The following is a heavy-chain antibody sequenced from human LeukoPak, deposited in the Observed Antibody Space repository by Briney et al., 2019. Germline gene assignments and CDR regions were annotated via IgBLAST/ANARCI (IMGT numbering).Heavy chain of an antibody. V-gene: IGHV1-69*13. CDR1: GGTFSRYA. J-gene: IGHJ4*02. CDR2: IIPIFGTA. Sequence: SVKVSCKTSGGTFSRYAISWVRQAPGQGLEWMGGIIPIFGTANYAQKFQGRVTITADESTSTAYMELSSLRSEDTAVYYCARYSGYQYGWYFDYWGQGTLVTVSS. D-gene: IGHD5-12*01. CDR3: ARYSGYQYGWYFDY.